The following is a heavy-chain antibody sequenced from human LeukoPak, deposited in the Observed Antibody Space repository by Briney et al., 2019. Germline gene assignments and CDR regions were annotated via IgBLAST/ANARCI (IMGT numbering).Heavy chain of an antibody. J-gene: IGHJ6*03. Sequence: GGSLRLSCAASGFTFSSYEMNWVRQAPGKGLEWVSYISSSGSTIYYADSVKGRFTISRDNAKNSLFLQMNSLRAEDTAVYYCARDGVLRYFDYYYYYMDVWGKGTTVTISS. CDR2: ISSSGSTI. CDR1: GFTFSSYE. CDR3: ARDGVLRYFDYYYYYMDV. D-gene: IGHD3-9*01. V-gene: IGHV3-48*03.